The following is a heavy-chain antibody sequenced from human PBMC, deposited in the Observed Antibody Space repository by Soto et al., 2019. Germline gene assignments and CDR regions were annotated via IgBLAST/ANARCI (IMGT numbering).Heavy chain of an antibody. CDR1: GGSFSGYY. J-gene: IGHJ6*02. V-gene: IGHV4-34*01. D-gene: IGHD5-12*01. CDR3: AREIPRDGYNFGSGAMGV. CDR2: IHPSGST. Sequence: SETLSLTCAVYGGSFSGYYWTWIRQPPGKGLEWIGEIHPSGSTNYNPSLKSRVTISADTSKNQFSLKLTSVTAADTAVYYCAREIPRDGYNFGSGAMGVWGQGTTVTVSS.